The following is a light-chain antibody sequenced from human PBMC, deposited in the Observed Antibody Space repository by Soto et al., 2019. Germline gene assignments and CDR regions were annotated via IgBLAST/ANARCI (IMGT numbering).Light chain of an antibody. CDR3: QQSSNWPGT. CDR1: QSVSSY. CDR2: DAS. J-gene: IGKJ3*01. V-gene: IGKV3-11*01. Sequence: EIVLTQSPATLSLSPGERATLSCRASQSVSSYLAWYQQKPGQAPRLLIYDASNRATGIPARFSGSGSGTDFTLNISSLEPEDFAVYYCQQSSNWPGTFGPGTKVDIK.